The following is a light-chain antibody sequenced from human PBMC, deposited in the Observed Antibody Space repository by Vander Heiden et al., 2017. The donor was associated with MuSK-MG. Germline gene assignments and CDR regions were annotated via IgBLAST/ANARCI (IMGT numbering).Light chain of an antibody. V-gene: IGKV3-20*01. J-gene: IGKJ4*01. CDR2: ATS. Sequence: GTLSCRASQSVSASYLAWYQQKGGQPPRLLIYATSIIANGGTARLSGSGSETDFTLTSRRREHEDFAVYCGQHYGCSLTFGGGTKVDIK. CDR3: QHYGCSLT. CDR1: QSVSASY.